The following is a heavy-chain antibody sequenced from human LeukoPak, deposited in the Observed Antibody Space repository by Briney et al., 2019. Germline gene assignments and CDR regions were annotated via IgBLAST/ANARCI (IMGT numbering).Heavy chain of an antibody. J-gene: IGHJ4*02. CDR2: IYYSGST. Sequence: SETLSLTCTVSGGSISSYYWSWIRQPPGKGLEWIGYIYYSGSTNYNPSLKSRVTISVDTSKNQFSLKLSSVTAADTAVYYCARDDYYYGSGSSWGQGTLVTVSS. CDR1: GGSISSYY. V-gene: IGHV4-59*01. CDR3: ARDDYYYGSGSS. D-gene: IGHD3-10*01.